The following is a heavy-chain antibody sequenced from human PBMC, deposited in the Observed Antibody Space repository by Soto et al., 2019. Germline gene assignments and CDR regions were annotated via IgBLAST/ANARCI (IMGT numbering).Heavy chain of an antibody. CDR2: IWYDGRSH. Sequence: QVQLVESGGGVVHPGGSLRLSCAASGFTFSAFGMHWVRRAPGEGLEWLAAIWYDGRSHYYGDSVKGRFTISRDRSKDTLYLEMNSLTVEDTAVYYCARDVAVGATYPGPDYHAMDVWGRGMTVIVSS. CDR1: GFTFSAFG. CDR3: ARDVAVGATYPGPDYHAMDV. V-gene: IGHV3-33*01. J-gene: IGHJ6*02. D-gene: IGHD1-26*01.